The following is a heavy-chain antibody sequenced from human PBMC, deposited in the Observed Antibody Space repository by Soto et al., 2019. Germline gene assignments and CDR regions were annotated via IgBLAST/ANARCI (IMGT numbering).Heavy chain of an antibody. CDR1: GFTFNNYA. CDR2: ISGRDGTT. V-gene: IGHV3-23*01. D-gene: IGHD3-10*01. CDR3: SKDWIGANWLVGGCLDT. J-gene: IGHJ5*02. Sequence: EVQLLESGGGLVQPGGSLRLSCAASGFTFNNYAMTWVRQAPGKGLEWVASISGRDGTTYYADSVKGRFTISRDNSKNTLHLQMNSLRADDTALYFCSKDWIGANWLVGGCLDTWGQGTLVTVSS.